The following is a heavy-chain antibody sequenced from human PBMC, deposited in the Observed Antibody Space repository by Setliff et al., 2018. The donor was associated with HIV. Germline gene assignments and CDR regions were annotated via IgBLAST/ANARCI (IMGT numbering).Heavy chain of an antibody. CDR3: ARSRNSILTGYYPTADFDY. J-gene: IGHJ4*02. V-gene: IGHV1-46*01. CDR2: INPSSGST. CDR1: GYTFTSYY. D-gene: IGHD3-9*01. Sequence: ASVKVSCKASGYTFTSYYMHWVRQAPGQGLEWMGVINPSSGSTTYAQKFQGRVTMTTDTSTSTAYMELRSLRSDDTAVYYCARSRNSILTGYYPTADFDYWGQGTLVTVSS.